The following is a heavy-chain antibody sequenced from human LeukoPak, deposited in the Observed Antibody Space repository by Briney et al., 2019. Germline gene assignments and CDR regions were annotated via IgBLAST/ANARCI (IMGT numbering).Heavy chain of an antibody. CDR1: GFTFSDYY. CDR2: ISSSGSTI. D-gene: IGHD1-26*01. V-gene: IGHV3-11*01. CDR3: ARAGVVGATFFDY. Sequence: GGSLRLSCAASGFTFSDYYMSWIRQAPGKGLEWVSYISSSGSTIYYADSVKGRFTISRDNAKNSLYLQMNSLRAEDAAVYYCARAGVVGATFFDYWGQGTLVTVSS. J-gene: IGHJ4*02.